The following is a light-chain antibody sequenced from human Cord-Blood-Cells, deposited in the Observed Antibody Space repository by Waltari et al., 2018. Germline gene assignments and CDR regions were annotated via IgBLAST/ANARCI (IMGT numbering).Light chain of an antibody. J-gene: IGKJ5*01. Sequence: DIQMTQSPSSLSASVGDRVTITCQASQDISKYLNWYQQKPGKAPKLLIYDASNLETGVPSRFSGRGSGTDFTFTIISLQPEDIATYYCQQYDNLLITFGQGTRLEIK. CDR1: QDISKY. CDR2: DAS. CDR3: QQYDNLLIT. V-gene: IGKV1-33*01.